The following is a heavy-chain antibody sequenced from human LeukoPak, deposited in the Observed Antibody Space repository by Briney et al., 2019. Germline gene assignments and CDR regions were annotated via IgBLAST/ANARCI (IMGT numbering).Heavy chain of an antibody. J-gene: IGHJ4*02. D-gene: IGHD3-3*01. CDR2: IYYSGST. CDR3: ARHAFSDYDLWSGYSFDY. CDR1: GGSISSSSYY. V-gene: IGHV4-39*01. Sequence: SETLSLTCTVSGGSISSSSYYWGWIRQPPGKGLEWIGSIYYSGSTYYNPSLKSRVTISVDTSKNQFSLKLSSVTAADTAVYYCARHAFSDYDLWSGYSFDYWGQGTLVTVSS.